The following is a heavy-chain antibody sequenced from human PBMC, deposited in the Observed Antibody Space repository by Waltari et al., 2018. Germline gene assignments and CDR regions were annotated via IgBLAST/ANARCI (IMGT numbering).Heavy chain of an antibody. D-gene: IGHD1-26*01. J-gene: IGHJ4*02. CDR2: IYSVGST. CDR1: GFTVSSNY. Sequence: EVQLVESGGGLIQPGGSLRLSCAASGFTVSSNYMSWVRQAPGKGLELCSVIYSVGSTYYADSVKGRFTISRDNSKNTLYLQMNSLRAEDTAVYYCARDLGPSPKNSGGFDYWGQGTLVTVSS. CDR3: ARDLGPSPKNSGGFDY. V-gene: IGHV3-53*01.